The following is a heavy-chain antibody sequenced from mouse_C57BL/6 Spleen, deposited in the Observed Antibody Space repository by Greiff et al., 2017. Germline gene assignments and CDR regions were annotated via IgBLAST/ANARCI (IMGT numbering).Heavy chain of an antibody. CDR2: ISYDGSN. CDR3: ARDDYEHAMDY. J-gene: IGHJ4*01. D-gene: IGHD2-4*01. Sequence: VQLQQSGPGLVKPSQSLSLTCSVTGYSITSGYYWNWIRQFPGNKLEWMGYISYDGSNNYNPSLKNRISITRDTYKNQFFLKLNSVTTVDTATYYCARDDYEHAMDYWGQGTSVTVSS. V-gene: IGHV3-6*01. CDR1: GYSITSGYY.